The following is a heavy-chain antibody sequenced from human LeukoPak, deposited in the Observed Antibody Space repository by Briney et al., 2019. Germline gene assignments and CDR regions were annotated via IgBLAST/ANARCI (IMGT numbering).Heavy chain of an antibody. CDR3: ARLSDY. V-gene: IGHV4-39*01. J-gene: IGHJ4*02. CDR2: INYSGST. CDR1: GGSISSSHYY. Sequence: SETLSLTCTVSGGSISSSHYYWGWIRQPPGKGLEWIGSINYSGSTYYNPSLKSRVTISVDTSKNQFSPRLNSVTAADTAVYYCARLSDYWGQGTQVTVSS.